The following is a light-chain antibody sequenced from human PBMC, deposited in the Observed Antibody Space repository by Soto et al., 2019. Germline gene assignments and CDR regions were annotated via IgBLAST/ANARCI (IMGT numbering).Light chain of an antibody. Sequence: ILLTQSAASVYAHAGDSVTITCRASRVISSWLAWYQQKPGKAPNLLIYAASNLQSGVPSRFSASGSGTDFTLTINNLQPEDFATYYCQQSHTFPITFGQGTRLEIK. CDR3: QQSHTFPIT. J-gene: IGKJ5*01. V-gene: IGKV1-12*01. CDR1: RVISSW. CDR2: AAS.